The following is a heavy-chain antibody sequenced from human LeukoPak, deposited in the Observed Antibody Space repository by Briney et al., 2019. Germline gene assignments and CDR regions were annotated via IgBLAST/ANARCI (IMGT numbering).Heavy chain of an antibody. CDR1: GFTFGRYA. J-gene: IGHJ3*02. V-gene: IGHV3-64*01. D-gene: IGHD3-22*01. CDR2: ISSDGGTT. Sequence: PGGSLRLSCAAYGFTFGRYAMQWVRQAPGKGLEFVSTISSDGGTTFYASSVKGRFTISRDNSKNTLYLQMGSLRAEDMALYYCARNYYDTTGPFAAFDIWGQGTMVTVSS. CDR3: ARNYYDTTGPFAAFDI.